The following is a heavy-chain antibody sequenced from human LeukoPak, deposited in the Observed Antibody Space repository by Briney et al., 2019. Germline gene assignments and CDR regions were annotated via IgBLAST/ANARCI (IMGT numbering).Heavy chain of an antibody. V-gene: IGHV3-7*01. CDR3: ARDWDVDI. CDR1: GFTFSRYW. D-gene: IGHD1-26*01. J-gene: IGHJ3*02. CDR2: IKQDGSAK. Sequence: GGSLRLSCAASGFTFSRYWMIWVRQAPGKGLEWLANIKQDGSAKYYVDSVKGRFSISRHNAKNLVYLQMNSLRAEDTAVYYCARDWDVDIWGQGTMVTVSS.